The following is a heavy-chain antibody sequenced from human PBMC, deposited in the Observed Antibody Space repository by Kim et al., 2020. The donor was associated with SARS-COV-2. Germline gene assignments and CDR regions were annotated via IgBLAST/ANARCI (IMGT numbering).Heavy chain of an antibody. V-gene: IGHV4-59*12. D-gene: IGHD5-12*01. CDR3: AREGGGYRRVSGYFGC. CDR2: IYFSGST. CDR1: GGSISSYY. J-gene: IGHJ4*02. Sequence: SETLSLTCTVSGGSISSYYWSWIRQPPGKGLEWIGYIYFSGSTNYNPSLTSRVTISVDTSKNQFSLKLSSVTAADTAVYYCAREGGGYRRVSGYFGCWGQGTQVNVTS.